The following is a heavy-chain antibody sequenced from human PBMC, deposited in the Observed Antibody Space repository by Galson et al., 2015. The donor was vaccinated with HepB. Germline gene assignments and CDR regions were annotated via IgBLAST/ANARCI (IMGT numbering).Heavy chain of an antibody. CDR2: IFSGGST. V-gene: IGHV3-53*01. CDR3: ARQLALPPRHDYFNY. Sequence: SLRLFCAASGFSVNTYYMSWVRQAPGKGLEWVSVIFSGGSTYYKDSVKGRFTISRDISRNTLYLQMNSLRAGDTAMYYCARQLALPPRHDYFNYWGQGAQVTVSS. D-gene: IGHD5-18*01. CDR1: GFSVNTYY. J-gene: IGHJ4*02.